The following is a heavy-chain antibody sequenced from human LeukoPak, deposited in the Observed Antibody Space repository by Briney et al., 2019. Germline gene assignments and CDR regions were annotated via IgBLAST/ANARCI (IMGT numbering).Heavy chain of an antibody. CDR2: IYYSGNT. CDR1: GGSISSGSYY. CDR3: VRHPYCGSTSCYADF. V-gene: IGHV4-39*01. J-gene: IGHJ4*02. D-gene: IGHD2-2*01. Sequence: PSETLSLTCTVSGGSISSGSYYWGWIRRAPGKGLEWIGSIYYSGNTYYSPSLKSRVTILVDTSKSQISLKLSSVTAADTAVYYCVRHPYCGSTSCYADFWGQGTLVTVSS.